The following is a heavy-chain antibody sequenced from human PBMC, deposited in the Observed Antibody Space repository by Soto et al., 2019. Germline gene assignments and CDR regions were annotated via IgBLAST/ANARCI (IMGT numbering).Heavy chain of an antibody. J-gene: IGHJ3*02. V-gene: IGHV3-30*18. D-gene: IGHD2-15*01. Sequence: QVQLVESGGGVVQPGRSLRLSCAASGLTFSSYGMDWVRQAPGKGLEWVAGISYDGSEKYYTDSVKGRFTNSRDNCKNTVYLKMNSLTVEDTAVYYCAKDRSSQYWDAFDSWGQGTMVAVSP. CDR3: AKDRSSQYWDAFDS. CDR1: GLTFSSYG. CDR2: ISYDGSEK.